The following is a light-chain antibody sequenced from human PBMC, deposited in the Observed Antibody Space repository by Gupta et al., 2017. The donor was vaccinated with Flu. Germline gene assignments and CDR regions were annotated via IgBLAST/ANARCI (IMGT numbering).Light chain of an antibody. Sequence: DVQLTQSSSSLSAFVGDRVTITCRASQTIRDYVNWYQQKPGEAPKLLISAASNLQGGVPSRFSGSGSGTEITLTISSLQYEDLATYYCQQGSSTPLTFGGGTKVEL. J-gene: IGKJ4*01. CDR3: QQGSSTPLT. CDR1: QTIRDY. CDR2: AAS. V-gene: IGKV1-39*01.